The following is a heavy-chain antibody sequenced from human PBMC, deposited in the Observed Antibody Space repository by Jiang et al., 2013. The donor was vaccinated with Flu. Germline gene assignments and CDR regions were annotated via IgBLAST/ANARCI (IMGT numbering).Heavy chain of an antibody. CDR3: ARGPDTSGYYFAY. CDR2: VIPAEGRT. J-gene: IGHJ4*02. Sequence: GAEVKKPGASVRVSCETSGYSFTNYNIHWIRQAPGQGLEWMGRVIPAEGRTDFAQKFHDRLTVTRDTSTATVYMDLSSLISDDTAIHYCARGPDTSGYYFAYWGQGVLVTVSS. V-gene: IGHV1-46*01. CDR1: GYSFTNYN. D-gene: IGHD3-22*01.